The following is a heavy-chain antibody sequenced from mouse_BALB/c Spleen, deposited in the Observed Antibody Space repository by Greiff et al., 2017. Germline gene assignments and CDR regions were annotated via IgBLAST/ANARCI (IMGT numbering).Heavy chain of an antibody. Sequence: DVMLVESGGGLVKPGGSLKLSCAASGFTFSSYAMSWVRQSPEKRLEWVAEISSGGSYTYYPDTVTGRFTISRDNAKNTLYLEMSSLRSEDTAMYYCARENDGYLDYWGQGTTLTVSS. CDR3: ARENDGYLDY. J-gene: IGHJ2*01. CDR1: GFTFSSYA. CDR2: ISSGGSYT. V-gene: IGHV5-9-4*01. D-gene: IGHD2-3*01.